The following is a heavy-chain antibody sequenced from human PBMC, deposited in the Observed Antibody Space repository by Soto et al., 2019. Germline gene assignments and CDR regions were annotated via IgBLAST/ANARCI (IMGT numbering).Heavy chain of an antibody. CDR3: VKDDRDCSSSSCYGSYFHYYGMDV. J-gene: IGHJ6*02. Sequence: EVQLVESGGGLVQPGTSLRLSCAASGFTFHYYAMHWVRQAPGKGLEWVSGISWNSGSMDYADSVKGRFTISRDNAKNSLYLPMNGLTAEDTAFYYCVKDDRDCSSSSCYGSYFHYYGMDVWGQGTTVTVSS. CDR2: ISWNSGSM. D-gene: IGHD2-2*01. V-gene: IGHV3-9*01. CDR1: GFTFHYYA.